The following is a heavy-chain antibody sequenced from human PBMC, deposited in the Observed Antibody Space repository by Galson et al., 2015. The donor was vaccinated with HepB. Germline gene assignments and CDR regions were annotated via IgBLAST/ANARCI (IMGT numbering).Heavy chain of an antibody. V-gene: IGHV3-23*01. CDR3: AKDPNWFALGTGESAFDI. CDR2: ISGSGGST. CDR1: GFTFSSYA. J-gene: IGHJ3*02. Sequence: SLRLSCAASGFTFSSYAMSWVRQAPGKGLEWVSAISGSGGSTYYADSVKGRFTISRDNSKNTLYLQMNSLRAEDTAVYYCAKDPNWFALGTGESAFDIWGQGTMVTVSS. D-gene: IGHD7-27*01.